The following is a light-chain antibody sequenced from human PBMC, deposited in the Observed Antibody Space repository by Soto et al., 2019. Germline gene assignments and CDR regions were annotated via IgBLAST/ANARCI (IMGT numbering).Light chain of an antibody. J-gene: IGKJ1*01. Sequence: DVQLTQSPSTLAAFAGDRVTITCRASQRITNWLAWYQQKPGKAPSLLIYQASILQRGVPSRFSGSAFGTEFSLTISSLQPEDFGMYYCQQYNSHWSWTFGQGTKVEI. CDR3: QQYNSHWSWT. V-gene: IGKV1-5*03. CDR2: QAS. CDR1: QRITNW.